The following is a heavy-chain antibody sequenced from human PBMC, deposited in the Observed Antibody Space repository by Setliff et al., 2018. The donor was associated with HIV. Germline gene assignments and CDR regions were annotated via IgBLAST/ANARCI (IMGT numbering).Heavy chain of an antibody. J-gene: IGHJ4*02. CDR3: ARDIIAPEGSTSDY. V-gene: IGHV3-23*01. CDR1: GFTFNNYA. CDR2: IGGSGAKT. D-gene: IGHD1-20*01. Sequence: GGSLRLSCAASGFTFNNYAMSLVRQAPGKGLQWVSGIGGSGAKTNYADSVKGRFTISRDNSKSTVSLQMNSLRSDDTAIYYCARDIIAPEGSTSDYWGQGTLVTVSS.